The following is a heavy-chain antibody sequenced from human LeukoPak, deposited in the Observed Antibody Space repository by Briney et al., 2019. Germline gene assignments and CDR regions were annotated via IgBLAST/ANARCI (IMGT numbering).Heavy chain of an antibody. J-gene: IGHJ4*02. Sequence: ASVKVSCKASGYTFTGYYMHWVRQATGQGLEWMGWMNPNSGNTGYAQKFQGRVTMTRNTSISTAYMELSSLRSEDTAVYYCARVKDLAGRDYWGQGTLVTVSS. D-gene: IGHD6-19*01. CDR3: ARVKDLAGRDY. V-gene: IGHV1-8*02. CDR2: MNPNSGNT. CDR1: GYTFTGYY.